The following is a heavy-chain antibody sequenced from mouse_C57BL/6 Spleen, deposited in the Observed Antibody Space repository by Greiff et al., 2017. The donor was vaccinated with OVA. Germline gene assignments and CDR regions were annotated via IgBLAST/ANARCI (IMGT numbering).Heavy chain of an antibody. J-gene: IGHJ4*01. CDR2: ISSGSSTS. Sequence: EVQRVESGGGLVKPGGSLKLSCAASGFTFSDYGMHWVRQAPEKGLEWVAYISSGSSTSYYADTVTGRFTISRDNAKNTLFLQMTSLRSEDTAMYYCATGDYYGSRGYYAMDYWGQGTSVTVSS. CDR1: GFTFSDYG. D-gene: IGHD1-1*01. V-gene: IGHV5-17*01. CDR3: ATGDYYGSRGYYAMDY.